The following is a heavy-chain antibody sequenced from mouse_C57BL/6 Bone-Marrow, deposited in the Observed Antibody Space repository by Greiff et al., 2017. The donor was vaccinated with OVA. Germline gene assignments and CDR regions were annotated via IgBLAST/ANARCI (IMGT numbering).Heavy chain of an antibody. CDR3: AIRQLRLRYYFDY. CDR2: IDPNSGGT. CDR1: GYTFTSYW. Sequence: QVQLKQPGAELVKPGASVKLSCKASGYTFTSYWMHWVKQRPGRGLEWIGRIDPNSGGTKYNEKFKSKATLTVDKPSSTAYMQLSSLTSEDSAVYYCAIRQLRLRYYFDYWGQGTTLTVSS. D-gene: IGHD3-2*02. V-gene: IGHV1-72*01. J-gene: IGHJ2*01.